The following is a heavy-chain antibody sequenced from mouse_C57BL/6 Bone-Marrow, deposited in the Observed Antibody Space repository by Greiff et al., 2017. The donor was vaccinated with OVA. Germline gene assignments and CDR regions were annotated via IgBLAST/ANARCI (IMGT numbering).Heavy chain of an antibody. CDR2: INPSTGGT. CDR3: ATLYYDYDGYAMDY. D-gene: IGHD2-4*01. J-gene: IGHJ4*01. CDR1: GYSFTGYY. V-gene: IGHV1-42*01. Sequence: EVKLMESGPELVKPGASVKISCKASGYSFTGYYMNWVKQSPEKSLEWIGEINPSTGGTTYNQKFKAKATLTVDKSSSTAYMQLKSLTSEDSAVYYCATLYYDYDGYAMDYWGQGTSVTVSS.